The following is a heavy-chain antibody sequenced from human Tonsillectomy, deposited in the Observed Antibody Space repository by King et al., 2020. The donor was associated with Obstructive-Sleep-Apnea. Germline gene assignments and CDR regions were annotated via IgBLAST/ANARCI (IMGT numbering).Heavy chain of an antibody. J-gene: IGHJ5*02. D-gene: IGHD6-13*01. CDR1: GFSLSNARMG. CDR2: IFSNYEK. Sequence: VTLKESGPVLVKPTETLTLTCTVSGFSLSNARMGVSWIRQPPGKALEWLAHIFSNYEKSYSTSLKSRPTNSKHTSKSQVVLTMTNMDPVDTATYYLARMKGQQLVRSNWFDPWGQGTLVTVSS. V-gene: IGHV2-26*01. CDR3: ARMKGQQLVRSNWFDP.